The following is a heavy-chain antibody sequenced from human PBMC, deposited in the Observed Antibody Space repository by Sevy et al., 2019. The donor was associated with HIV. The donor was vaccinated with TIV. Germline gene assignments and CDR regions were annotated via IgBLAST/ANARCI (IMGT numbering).Heavy chain of an antibody. J-gene: IGHJ6*02. Sequence: SETLSLTCTVSGGSISSSSYYWGWIRQPPGKGLEWIGSIYYSGSTYYNPSLKSRVTISVDTSKNQFSLQLSSVTAAATAVYYCASGIVVVVTAYYYYYGMDVWGQGTTVTVSS. CDR2: IYYSGST. D-gene: IGHD2-21*02. CDR1: GGSISSSSYY. V-gene: IGHV4-39*01. CDR3: ASGIVVVVTAYYYYYGMDV.